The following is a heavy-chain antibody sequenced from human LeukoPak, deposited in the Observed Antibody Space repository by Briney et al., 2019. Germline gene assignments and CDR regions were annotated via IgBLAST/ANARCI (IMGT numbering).Heavy chain of an antibody. CDR3: ARELARSPLYGGNSGPFDY. J-gene: IGHJ4*02. V-gene: IGHV1-46*01. Sequence: GASVKVSCKASGYTFTRYYIHWVRQAPGQGLEWMGIINPSGGRPSYAQRFQDRVAMTGDTSTSTVYMQLTSLSSEDAAVYYCARELARSPLYGGNSGPFDYWGQGTLVTVSS. D-gene: IGHD4-23*01. CDR2: INPSGGRP. CDR1: GYTFTRYY.